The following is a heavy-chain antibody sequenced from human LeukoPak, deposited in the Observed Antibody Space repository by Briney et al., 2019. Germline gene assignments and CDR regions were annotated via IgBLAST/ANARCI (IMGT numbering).Heavy chain of an antibody. V-gene: IGHV3-23*01. Sequence: PGGSLRLSCAASGFTLSTYATSWVRQAPGKGLDWVSTISVSGGSISYADSVRGRFTISRDNSKNTLYLQMDSLRAEDTAVYFCAKDRGYDSSYAFDXWGQGTTVTVS. CDR2: ISVSGGSI. CDR1: GFTLSTYA. D-gene: IGHD3-22*01. J-gene: IGHJ3*02. CDR3: AKDRGYDSSYAFDX.